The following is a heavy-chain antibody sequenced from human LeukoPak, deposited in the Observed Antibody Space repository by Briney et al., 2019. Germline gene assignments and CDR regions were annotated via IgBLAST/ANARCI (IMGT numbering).Heavy chain of an antibody. Sequence: GGSLRLSCAASGFTFSSYGMHWVRQAPGKGLEWVAVISYDGSNKYYADSVKGRFTISRDNSKNTLYLQMNSLRAEDTAVYYCAKSGVAGDDYWGRGTLVTVSS. J-gene: IGHJ4*02. CDR1: GFTFSSYG. D-gene: IGHD6-19*01. V-gene: IGHV3-30*18. CDR2: ISYDGSNK. CDR3: AKSGVAGDDY.